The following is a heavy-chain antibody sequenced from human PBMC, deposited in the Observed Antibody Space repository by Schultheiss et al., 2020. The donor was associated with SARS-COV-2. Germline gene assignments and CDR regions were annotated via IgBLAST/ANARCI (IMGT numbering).Heavy chain of an antibody. V-gene: IGHV4-39*01. D-gene: IGHD6-13*01. CDR1: GGSISSSSYY. CDR2: INHSGST. Sequence: SQTLSLTCTVSGGSISSSSYYWGWIRQPPGKGLEWIGEINHSGSTNYNPSLKSRVTISVDTSKNQFSLKLSSVTAADTAVYYCARHEPAIAAAALDYWGQGTLVTVSS. J-gene: IGHJ4*02. CDR3: ARHEPAIAAAALDY.